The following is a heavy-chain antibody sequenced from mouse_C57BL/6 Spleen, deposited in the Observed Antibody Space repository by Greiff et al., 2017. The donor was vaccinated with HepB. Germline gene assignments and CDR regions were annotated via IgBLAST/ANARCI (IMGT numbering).Heavy chain of an antibody. J-gene: IGHJ2*01. CDR1: GYTFTGYW. CDR2: ILPGSGST. V-gene: IGHV1-9*01. Sequence: QVQLQQSGAELMKPGASVKLSCKATGYTFTGYWIEWVKQRPGHGLEWIGEILPGSGSTNYNEKFKGKATFTADTSSNTAYMQRSSLTTEDSAICYGARRRDDGSSYPYFDYWGQGTTLTVSS. CDR3: ARRRDDGSSYPYFDY. D-gene: IGHD1-1*01.